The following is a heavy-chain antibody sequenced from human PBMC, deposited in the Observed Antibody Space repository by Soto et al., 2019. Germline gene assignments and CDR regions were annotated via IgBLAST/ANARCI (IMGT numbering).Heavy chain of an antibody. CDR3: ARGNPWGVDV. D-gene: IGHD3-10*01. J-gene: IGHJ6*02. CDR2: RWYDGSSK. V-gene: IGHV3-33*01. CDR1: GFTFSSYG. Sequence: QAQLVESGGGVVQPGRSLRLSCEASGFTFSSYGMHWFRQAPGKGLEWVALRWYDGSSKNYADSVKGRFTISRDNSKNTLFLQMNSLRAEDTAVYYCARGNPWGVDVWGHGTTVTVSS.